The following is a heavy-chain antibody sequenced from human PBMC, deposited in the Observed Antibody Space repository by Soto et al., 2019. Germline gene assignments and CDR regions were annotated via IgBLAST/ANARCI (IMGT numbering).Heavy chain of an antibody. CDR3: ARIPVDTYMINWFDP. CDR1: GGSVSSGDYY. Sequence: PSETLSLTCTVSGGSVSSGDYYWSWIRQPPGKGLEWIGYIYYSGSTNYNPSLKSRVSISLDTSKNQFSLRLTSVTAADTAVYYCARIPVDTYMINWFDPWGLGTLVTSPQ. V-gene: IGHV4-61*08. D-gene: IGHD5-18*01. CDR2: IYYSGST. J-gene: IGHJ5*02.